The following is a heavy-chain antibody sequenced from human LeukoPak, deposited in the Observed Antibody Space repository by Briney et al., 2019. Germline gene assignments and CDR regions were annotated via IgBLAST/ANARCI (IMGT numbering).Heavy chain of an antibody. D-gene: IGHD3-10*01. CDR1: GYTFTGHY. V-gene: IGHV1-2*02. J-gene: IGHJ4*02. Sequence: ASVKVSCKASGYTFTGHYMHWVRQAPGQGLEWMGWINPNSGGTNYAQKFQGRVTMTRDTSISTAYMELSRLRSDDTAVYYCARDRNRGSNYWGQGTLVTVSS. CDR3: ARDRNRGSNY. CDR2: INPNSGGT.